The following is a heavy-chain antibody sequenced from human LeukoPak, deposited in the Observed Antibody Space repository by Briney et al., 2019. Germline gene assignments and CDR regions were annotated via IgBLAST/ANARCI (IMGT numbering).Heavy chain of an antibody. J-gene: IGHJ1*01. D-gene: IGHD3-16*01. CDR1: GGSISSYY. V-gene: IGHV4-59*01. Sequence: SETLSLTCTVSGGSISSYYWSWIRQPPGKGLEWIGYIYYSGSTNYNPSLKSRVTISVDTSKNQFSLKLSSVTAADTAVYYCARDPLSYGGGEYFQHWGQGTLVTVSS. CDR3: ARDPLSYGGGEYFQH. CDR2: IYYSGST.